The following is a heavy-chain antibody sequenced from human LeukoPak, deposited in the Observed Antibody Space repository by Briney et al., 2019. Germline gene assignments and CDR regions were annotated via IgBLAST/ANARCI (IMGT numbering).Heavy chain of an antibody. D-gene: IGHD6-19*01. V-gene: IGHV1-18*01. CDR1: GYTFTSYG. CDR2: ISAYNGNT. Sequence: ASVKVSCKASGYTFTSYGISWVRQAPGQGLEWMGWISAYNGNTNYAQKLQGRVTMTTDTSTSTAYMELSRLRSDDTAVFYCATSSGWKSNIDYWGQGTPVTVSS. CDR3: ATSSGWKSNIDY. J-gene: IGHJ4*02.